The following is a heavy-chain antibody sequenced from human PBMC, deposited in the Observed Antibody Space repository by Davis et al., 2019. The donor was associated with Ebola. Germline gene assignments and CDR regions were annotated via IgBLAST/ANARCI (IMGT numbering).Heavy chain of an antibody. D-gene: IGHD3-10*01. CDR3: AERGGSV. CDR2: VYYTGST. Sequence: PSETLSLTCTVSGASMTSYYWSWIRQPPGKGLEWIGSVYYTGSTNYSPSLKSRVTISVDTSKNQFSLNLRSVTAADTAVYYCAERGGSVWGQGTLVTVSS. V-gene: IGHV4-59*01. J-gene: IGHJ4*02. CDR1: GASMTSYY.